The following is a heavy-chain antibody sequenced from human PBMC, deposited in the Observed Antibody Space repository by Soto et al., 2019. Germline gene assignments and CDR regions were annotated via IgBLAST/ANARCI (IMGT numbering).Heavy chain of an antibody. V-gene: IGHV3-30*18. CDR3: AKGGYYNDY. CDR1: GFTLSNYG. Sequence: FLRLSCAASGFTLSNYGMHWVRQAPGKGLEWVAAISNDGNKKYYADSVKGRFTISRDSSENTLDLQMNSLRTEDTAVYYCAKGGYYNDYWGQGTLVTVSS. CDR2: ISNDGNKK. D-gene: IGHD3-22*01. J-gene: IGHJ4*02.